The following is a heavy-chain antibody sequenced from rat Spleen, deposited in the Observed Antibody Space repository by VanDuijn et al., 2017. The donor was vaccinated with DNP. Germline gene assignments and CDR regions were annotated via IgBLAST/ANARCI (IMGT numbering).Heavy chain of an antibody. CDR3: ARGGDGIWFAY. CDR2: IHTRSGGT. Sequence: QVPLKQCGDELAKTGVSVMTLCKDFGNTFTTDSFAWIKQTTGQGLEYIGYIHTRSGGTDYNEKFKGKATLTVDRSSSTAFMQLSSLTPDDSAVYYCARGGDGIWFAYWGQGTLVTVSS. D-gene: IGHD1-1*01. J-gene: IGHJ3*01. V-gene: IGHV1-43*01. CDR1: GNTFTTDS.